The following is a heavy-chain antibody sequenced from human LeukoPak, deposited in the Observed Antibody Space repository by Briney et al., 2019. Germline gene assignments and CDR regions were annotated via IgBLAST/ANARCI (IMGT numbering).Heavy chain of an antibody. V-gene: IGHV4-4*02. CDR3: ASSSNHRPGY. CDR1: GGSIISTNW. Sequence: PAETLSLPCAVSGGSIISTNWWNWVRQPPGKGLEWIGEIYHSGTTTYNASLKSLVSISVDKSKNQFSLTLSSATAADTAVYYCASSSNHRPGYWGQGTRDTVSS. D-gene: IGHD6-13*01. CDR2: IYHSGTT. J-gene: IGHJ4*02.